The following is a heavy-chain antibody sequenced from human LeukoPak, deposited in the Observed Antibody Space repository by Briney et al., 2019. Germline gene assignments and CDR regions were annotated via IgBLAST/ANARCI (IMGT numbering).Heavy chain of an antibody. CDR3: ASIVDAPMDNGFDI. CDR1: GYRFPSYW. V-gene: IGHV5-51*01. J-gene: IGHJ3*02. CDR2: IYPGDSDT. Sequence: GESLKISCKGSGYRFPSYWIGWVRQMPGKGLEWMGIIYPGDSDTRYSPSFQGQVTISADKSISTAYLQWSSLKAPDTAMYYCASIVDAPMDNGFDIWGQGTMLTVSS. D-gene: IGHD5-18*01.